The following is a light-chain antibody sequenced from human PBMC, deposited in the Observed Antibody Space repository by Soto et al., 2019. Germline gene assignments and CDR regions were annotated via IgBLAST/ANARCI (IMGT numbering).Light chain of an antibody. CDR2: DVR. CDR1: SSDVGSYNY. V-gene: IGLV2-14*03. CDR3: SSYTTSSTHVV. Sequence: QSALTQPASVSGSPGQSITISCTGTSSDVGSYNYVSWYQHYPGKAPKLMIYDVRNRPSGVSYRFSGSKSGKTASLTIAGLQAEDVADYYCSSYTTSSTHVVFGGGTKVTVL. J-gene: IGLJ2*01.